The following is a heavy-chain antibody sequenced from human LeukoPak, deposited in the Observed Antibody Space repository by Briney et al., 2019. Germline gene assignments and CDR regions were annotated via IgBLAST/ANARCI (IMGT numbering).Heavy chain of an antibody. CDR3: ARDERYSSSSGRGYYYYYTDV. D-gene: IGHD6-6*01. CDR2: IYYSGST. J-gene: IGHJ6*03. CDR1: GGSISSSSYY. Sequence: SETLSLTCTVSGGSISSSSYYWSWIRQPPGKGLEWIGYIYYSGSTNYNPSLKSRVTISVDTSKNQFSLKLSSVTAADTAVYYCARDERYSSSSGRGYYYYYTDVWGKGTTVTVSS. V-gene: IGHV4-61*01.